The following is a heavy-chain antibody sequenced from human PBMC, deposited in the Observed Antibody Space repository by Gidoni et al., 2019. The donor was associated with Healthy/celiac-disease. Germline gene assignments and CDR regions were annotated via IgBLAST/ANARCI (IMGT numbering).Heavy chain of an antibody. V-gene: IGHV4-34*01. CDR1: GGSFSGYY. CDR3: ASLSSGWRDFDY. Sequence: QVQLQQWGAGLLKPSETLSLTCAVYGGSFSGYYWSWIRQPPGKGLEWIGEINHSGSTNYNPSLKSRVTISVDTSKNQFSLKLSSVTAADTAVYYCASLSSGWRDFDYWGQGTLVTVSS. CDR2: INHSGST. D-gene: IGHD6-19*01. J-gene: IGHJ4*02.